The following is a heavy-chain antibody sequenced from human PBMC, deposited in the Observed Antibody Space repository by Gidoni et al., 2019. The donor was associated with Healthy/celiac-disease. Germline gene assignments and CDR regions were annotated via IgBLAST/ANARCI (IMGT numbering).Heavy chain of an antibody. Sequence: QFQLVQSGAEVTKPGASVTVSCKASGYTFTSYGISWVRQAPGQGLEWMGWISAYNGNTNYAQKLQGRVTMTTDTSTSTAYMELRSLRSDDTAVYYCAREGYDILTGSILQPDYWGQGTLVTVSS. D-gene: IGHD3-9*01. CDR2: ISAYNGNT. J-gene: IGHJ4*02. V-gene: IGHV1-18*01. CDR3: AREGYDILTGSILQPDY. CDR1: GYTFTSYG.